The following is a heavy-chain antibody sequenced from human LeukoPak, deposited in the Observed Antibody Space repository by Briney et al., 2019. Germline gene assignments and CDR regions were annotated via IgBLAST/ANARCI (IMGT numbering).Heavy chain of an antibody. CDR3: ARLYYYDSSGYPDY. D-gene: IGHD3-22*01. CDR1: GYTFTSYG. J-gene: IGHJ4*02. V-gene: IGHV1-18*01. Sequence: GASVKVSCKASGYTFTSYGISWVRQAPGQGLEWMGWISAYNGNTNYAQKFQGRVTMTRDTSISTAYMELSRLRSDDTAVYYCARLYYYDSSGYPDYWGQGTLVTVSS. CDR2: ISAYNGNT.